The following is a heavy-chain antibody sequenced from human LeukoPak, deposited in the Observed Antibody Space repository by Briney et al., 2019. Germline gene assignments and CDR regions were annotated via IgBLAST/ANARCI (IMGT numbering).Heavy chain of an antibody. CDR2: IYHSGST. Sequence: SETLSLTCTVSGGSISSGGYYWSWIRQPPGKGLEWIGYIYHSGSTYYNPSLKSRVTISVDRSKNQFSLKLSSVTAADTAVYYCARGGRYPVDYWGQGTLVTVSS. V-gene: IGHV4-30-2*01. CDR3: ARGGRYPVDY. CDR1: GGSISSGGYY. D-gene: IGHD1-26*01. J-gene: IGHJ4*02.